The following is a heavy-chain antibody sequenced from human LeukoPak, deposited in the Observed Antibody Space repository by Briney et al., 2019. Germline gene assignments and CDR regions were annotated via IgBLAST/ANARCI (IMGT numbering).Heavy chain of an antibody. J-gene: IGHJ4*02. V-gene: IGHV3-23*01. CDR1: GFTFSSYA. CDR3: AKGGAPSPFDY. Sequence: GGALRLSCAASGFTFSSYAMSWVRQAPGKGLEWVSAISGSGGSTYYADSVKGGFTISRANSQNTLFLQMNSLRAEDTAFYSCAKGGAPSPFDYWGQGTLVTVSP. CDR2: ISGSGGST. D-gene: IGHD4/OR15-4a*01.